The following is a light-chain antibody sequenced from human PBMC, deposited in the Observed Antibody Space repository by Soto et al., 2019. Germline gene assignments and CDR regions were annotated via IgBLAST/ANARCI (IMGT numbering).Light chain of an antibody. Sequence: HSVLTQPPSVSGAPGRRVTISCTGSGANVGAGYDVHWYQQLPGTAPKRLIYGNSNRPSGVPDRFSGSKSGTSASLAITGLQAEDEADYYCQSYDSSLSGYVFGTGTKVTVL. V-gene: IGLV1-40*01. CDR3: QSYDSSLSGYV. CDR1: GANVGAGYD. CDR2: GNS. J-gene: IGLJ1*01.